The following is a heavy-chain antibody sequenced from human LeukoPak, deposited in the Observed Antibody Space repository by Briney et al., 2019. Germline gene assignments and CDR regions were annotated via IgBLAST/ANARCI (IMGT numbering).Heavy chain of an antibody. Sequence: PSETLSLTCAVYGGSFSGYYLGWIRQPPGKGLEWIGEINHSGSTNYNPSLKSRVTISVDTSKNQFSLKLTSVTAADTAVYYCARGRYDYVWGSYRTNYFDYWGQGTLVTVSS. V-gene: IGHV4-34*01. D-gene: IGHD3-16*02. CDR2: INHSGST. CDR1: GGSFSGYY. CDR3: ARGRYDYVWGSYRTNYFDY. J-gene: IGHJ4*02.